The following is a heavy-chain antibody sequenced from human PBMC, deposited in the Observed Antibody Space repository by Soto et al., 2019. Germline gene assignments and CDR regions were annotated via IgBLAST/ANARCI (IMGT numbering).Heavy chain of an antibody. CDR1: GGSFRNFV. CDR2: IIPNSGTT. Sequence: QVQLVQSGAEVKKPGSSVKVSCKASGGSFRNFVISWVRQAPGQGLEWMGGIIPNSGTTNYAQKFQGKVTITADESMSTAYMELSGLTSEDTSLYYCARDLGGEATIRFWGQGTLVTVSS. CDR3: ARDLGGEATIRF. D-gene: IGHD3-16*01. V-gene: IGHV1-69*01. J-gene: IGHJ4*02.